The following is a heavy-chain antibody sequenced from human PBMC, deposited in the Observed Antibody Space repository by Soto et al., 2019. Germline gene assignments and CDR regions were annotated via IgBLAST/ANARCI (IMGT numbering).Heavy chain of an antibody. CDR3: ARPLVGATFSAPGY. D-gene: IGHD1-26*01. CDR1: GFTFSIYW. Sequence: PGGSLRLSFAASGFTFSIYWMSWVRQAPGKGLEWVANIKQDGSEKYYVDSVKGRFTISRDNAKNSLYLQMNSLRAEDTAVYYCARPLVGATFSAPGYWGQGTLVTVSS. V-gene: IGHV3-7*01. CDR2: IKQDGSEK. J-gene: IGHJ4*02.